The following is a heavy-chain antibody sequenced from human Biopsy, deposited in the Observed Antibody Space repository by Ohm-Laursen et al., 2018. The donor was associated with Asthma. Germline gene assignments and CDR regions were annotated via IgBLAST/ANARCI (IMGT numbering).Heavy chain of an antibody. D-gene: IGHD4-17*01. J-gene: IGHJ4*02. Sequence: SVKVSCNISGYSLTDLSMHWVRQASGQGLEWMGGHDHEEGGTVNARRFQGRVTMTEDTSTDTAYMELSSLSSDDTAVYYCASDFPKDYARYNFQFWGQGTLVTVSS. CDR2: HDHEEGGT. V-gene: IGHV1-24*01. CDR1: GYSLTDLS. CDR3: ASDFPKDYARYNFQF.